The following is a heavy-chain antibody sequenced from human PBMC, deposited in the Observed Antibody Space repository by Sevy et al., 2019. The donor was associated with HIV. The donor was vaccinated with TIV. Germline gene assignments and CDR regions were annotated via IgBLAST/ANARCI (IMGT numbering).Heavy chain of an antibody. D-gene: IGHD7-27*01. CDR3: ARSNWVTATNGFSKSYYFDY. CDR2: INTSGST. CDR1: GDSFSSYF. Sequence: SQTLSLTCTVSGDSFSSYFWAWIRQPAGKGLEWIGRINTSGSTNYNPSLKSRVNMSVDTSKSKFSLKVTSLTAADTAIYFCARSNWVTATNGFSKSYYFDYWGQGSLVTVSS. J-gene: IGHJ4*02. V-gene: IGHV4-4*07.